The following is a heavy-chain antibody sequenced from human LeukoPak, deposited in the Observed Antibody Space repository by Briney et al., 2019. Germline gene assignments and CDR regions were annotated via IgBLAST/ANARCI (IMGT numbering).Heavy chain of an antibody. CDR2: ITPNGGDT. J-gene: IGHJ4*02. V-gene: IGHV1-18*01. CDR3: ARGGLTMVRGVIEGFDY. D-gene: IGHD3-10*01. CDR1: GYTFTNYG. Sequence: ASVMVSCKASGYTFTNYGVTWVRQAPGQGLEWMGWITPNGGDTDYAQKFQGRVTLTTDTSTSTVYLELRSLRSDDTAVYYCARGGLTMVRGVIEGFDYWGQGTLVTVSS.